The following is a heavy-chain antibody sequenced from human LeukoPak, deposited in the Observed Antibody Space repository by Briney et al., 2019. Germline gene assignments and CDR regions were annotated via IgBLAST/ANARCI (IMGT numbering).Heavy chain of an antibody. J-gene: IGHJ5*02. CDR1: GYTFTGYY. D-gene: IGHD2-21*02. CDR2: INPYSGGT. Sequence: ASVKVSCKASGYTFTGYYMHWVRQAPGQGLEWMGWINPYSGGTGYAQKFQGRVTMTRDTSITTAFMELSGLRSDDTAVYYCTKDPTYCDGDCSAGALDWFDPWGQGTLVTVSS. CDR3: TKDPTYCDGDCSAGALDWFDP. V-gene: IGHV1-2*02.